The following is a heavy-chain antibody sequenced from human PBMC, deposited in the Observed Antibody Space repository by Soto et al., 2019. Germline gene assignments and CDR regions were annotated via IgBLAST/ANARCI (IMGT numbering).Heavy chain of an antibody. J-gene: IGHJ3*02. V-gene: IGHV3-30-3*01. D-gene: IGHD3-16*02. CDR2: ISYDGSNK. CDR1: RFSFSNYA. CDR3: ATVRGYRQDFDAFDI. Sequence: QVQLVESGGGVVQPGRSLRLSCAASRFSFSNYAMHWVRQAPGKGLEWVAVISYDGSNKYYADSVKGRFTISRDNSKNQLYLQMNNLRTEDTAVYYCATVRGYRQDFDAFDIWGQGTMVTVSS.